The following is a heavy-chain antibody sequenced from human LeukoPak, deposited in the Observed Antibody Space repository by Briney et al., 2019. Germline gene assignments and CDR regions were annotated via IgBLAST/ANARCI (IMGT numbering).Heavy chain of an antibody. CDR3: ARNRIVGATNFYDY. Sequence: SGGSLRLSCAVSGFTFSDHYMDWVRQAPGKGLELVGRTRNKANSYTTEYAASEKGRFTISREDSKNSLYLQMNSLKTEDTAVYYCARNRIVGATNFYDYWGQGTLVTVSS. D-gene: IGHD1-26*01. CDR2: TRNKANSYTT. J-gene: IGHJ4*02. V-gene: IGHV3-72*01. CDR1: GFTFSDHY.